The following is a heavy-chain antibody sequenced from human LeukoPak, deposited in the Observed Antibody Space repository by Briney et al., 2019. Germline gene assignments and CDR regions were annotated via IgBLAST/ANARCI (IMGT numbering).Heavy chain of an antibody. CDR1: KFTFEDYG. D-gene: IGHD2-15*01. CDR2: INWSGDIT. CDR3: ARGGGYCRGGSCYQPLAL. Sequence: GGSLRLSCATSKFTFEDYGMSWVRQGPGKGLEWVSGINWSGDITDYADSVKGRFTISRDNAKKFLYLQMNSLRAEDTALYHCARGGGYCRGGSCYQPLALWGRGTLVTVSS. J-gene: IGHJ2*01. V-gene: IGHV3-20*01.